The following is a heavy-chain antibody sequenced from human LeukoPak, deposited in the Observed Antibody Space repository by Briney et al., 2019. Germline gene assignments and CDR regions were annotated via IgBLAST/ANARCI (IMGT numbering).Heavy chain of an antibody. CDR2: ISAYNGKT. V-gene: IGHV1-18*04. CDR3: ARGGLSGSGSIDY. Sequence: ASVKVSCKASGFTFTSHGFTWVRQAPGQGLEWMGWISAYNGKTNYAQKLQGRVTMSTDTSTGTVYMELRSLRSDDTALYYCARGGLSGSGSIDYWGQGTLVTVSS. J-gene: IGHJ4*02. D-gene: IGHD3-10*01. CDR1: GFTFTSHG.